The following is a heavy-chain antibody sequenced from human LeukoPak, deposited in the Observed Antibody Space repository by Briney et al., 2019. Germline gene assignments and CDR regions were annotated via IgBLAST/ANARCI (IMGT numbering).Heavy chain of an antibody. CDR1: GYTFTGYY. V-gene: IGHV1-2*02. D-gene: IGHD3-10*01. J-gene: IGHJ4*02. Sequence: ASVKVSCKASGYTFTGYYMHWVRQAPGQGLEWMGWINPNSGGTNYAQKFQGRVTMTRDTSISTAYMELSRLRSDHTAVYYCARDLVTMVRGVSQIWGQGTLVTVSS. CDR2: INPNSGGT. CDR3: ARDLVTMVRGVSQI.